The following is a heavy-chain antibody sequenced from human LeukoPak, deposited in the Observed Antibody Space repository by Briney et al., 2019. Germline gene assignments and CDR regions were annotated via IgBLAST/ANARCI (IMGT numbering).Heavy chain of an antibody. V-gene: IGHV4-30-4*01. CDR3: ARESRGGSGDY. J-gene: IGHJ4*02. CDR2: IYYSGST. D-gene: IGHD3-10*01. CDR1: GGSISSGDYY. Sequence: PSETLSLTCTVSGGSISSGDYYWSWLRQPPGKGLEWIGYIYYSGSTYYNPSLKSRVTISVDTSKNQFSLKLSSVTAADTAVYYCARESRGGSGDYWGQGTLVTVSS.